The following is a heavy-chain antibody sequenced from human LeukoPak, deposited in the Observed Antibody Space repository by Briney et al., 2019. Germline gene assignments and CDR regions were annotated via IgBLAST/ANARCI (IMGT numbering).Heavy chain of an antibody. CDR3: ARTDSSGYYGAY. D-gene: IGHD3-22*01. CDR2: IYYSGST. CDR1: GGSISSGDYY. Sequence: SETLSLTCTVSGGSISSGDYYWSWICQPPGKGLEWIGYIYYSGSTYYNPSLKSRLTMSVDTSNNLFSLKLSSVTAADTAVYYCARTDSSGYYGAYWGQGTLVTVSS. V-gene: IGHV4-30-4*01. J-gene: IGHJ4*02.